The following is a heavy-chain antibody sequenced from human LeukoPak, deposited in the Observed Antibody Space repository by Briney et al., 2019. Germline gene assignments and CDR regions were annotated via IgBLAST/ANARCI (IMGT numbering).Heavy chain of an antibody. CDR3: ARLAYSSGWIDY. CDR1: GGSISSSSYY. J-gene: IGHJ4*02. V-gene: IGHV4-39*01. D-gene: IGHD6-19*01. CDR2: IYYSGST. Sequence: SETLSLTCTVSGGSISSSSYYWGWIRQPPGKGLEWIGSIYYSGSTYYNPSLKSRVTISVDTSKNQFSLKLSSVTAADTAVYYCARLAYSSGWIDYWGREPWSPSPQ.